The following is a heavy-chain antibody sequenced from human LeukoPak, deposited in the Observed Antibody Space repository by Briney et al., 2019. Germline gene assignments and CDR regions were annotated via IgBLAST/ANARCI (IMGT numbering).Heavy chain of an antibody. V-gene: IGHV3-21*01. CDR1: GSTFSIYS. Sequence: PGGSLRLSCAASGSTFSIYSMNWVRQAPGKGLEWVSSISSSGSYIYYADSLKGRFTISRDNAENSLYLQMNSLRAEDTAVYYCARVRSSGSQDAFDYWGQGTLVTVSS. CDR3: ARVRSSGSQDAFDY. J-gene: IGHJ4*02. CDR2: ISSSGSYI. D-gene: IGHD3-22*01.